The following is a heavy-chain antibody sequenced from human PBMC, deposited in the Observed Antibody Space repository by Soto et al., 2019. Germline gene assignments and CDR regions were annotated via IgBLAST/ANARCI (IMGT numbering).Heavy chain of an antibody. J-gene: IGHJ4*02. CDR1: GVTFSSYA. D-gene: IGHD3-3*01. CDR3: ARDTGRSSYLGD. CDR2: IIPIFGTA. Sequence: SVKVSCKASGVTFSSYAISWVRQAPLQVLEWMVGIIPIFGTANYAQKFQGRVTITADESTSTAYMELSSLRSEDTAVYDCARDTGRSSYLGDWGQGTMVTVSS. V-gene: IGHV1-69*13.